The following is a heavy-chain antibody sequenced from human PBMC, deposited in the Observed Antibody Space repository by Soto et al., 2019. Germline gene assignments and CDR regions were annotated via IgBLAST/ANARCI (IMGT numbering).Heavy chain of an antibody. CDR2: TTASSGTT. D-gene: IGHD3-10*01. CDR1: GFTFDKFS. J-gene: IGHJ4*02. CDR3: AKAKNWGGNYFDN. Sequence: PGGSLRLSCAASGFTFDKFSMSWFRQAPGKGLEWVSSTTASSGTTFYADSLKGRFTISGDNSKNTLYLQMSGLGAEDSALYYCAKAKNWGGNYFDNWGQGTQVTVSS. V-gene: IGHV3-23*01.